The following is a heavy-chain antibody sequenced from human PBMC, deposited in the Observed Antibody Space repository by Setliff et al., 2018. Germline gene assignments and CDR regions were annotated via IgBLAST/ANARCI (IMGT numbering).Heavy chain of an antibody. CDR2: ISAYNDNK. CDR3: ARVVYYASGSSLSYGMDG. J-gene: IGHJ6*02. CDR1: GYSFTSYG. D-gene: IGHD3-10*01. V-gene: IGHV1-18*01. Sequence: GASVKVSCKASGYSFTSYGISWVRQAPGQGLEWMGWISAYNDNKNYAQKFQGRVTMTTDTSTNTVFMELRSLRSDDTAMFYCARVVYYASGSSLSYGMDGWGQGTAVTV.